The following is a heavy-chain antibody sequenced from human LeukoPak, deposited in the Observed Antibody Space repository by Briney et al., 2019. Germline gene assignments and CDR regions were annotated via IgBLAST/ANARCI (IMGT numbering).Heavy chain of an antibody. CDR1: GGSFSGYY. V-gene: IGHV4-34*01. D-gene: IGHD6-19*01. CDR3: ARSGEDSSGWSIDY. Sequence: PSETLSLTCAVYGGSFSGYYWSWIRQPPGKGLEWIGEINHSGSTNYNPSLKSRVIISVDTSKNQFSLKLNPVTAADTAVYYCARSGEDSSGWSIDYWGQGTLVTVSS. CDR2: INHSGST. J-gene: IGHJ4*02.